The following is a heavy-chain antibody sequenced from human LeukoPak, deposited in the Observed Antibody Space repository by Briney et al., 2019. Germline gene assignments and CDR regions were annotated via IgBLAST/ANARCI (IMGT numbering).Heavy chain of an antibody. CDR2: IWYDGSNK. D-gene: IGHD3-3*01. J-gene: IGHJ4*02. V-gene: IGHV3-33*01. CDR3: AAGSYYDFWSGYYNPLDY. CDR1: GFTFSSYG. Sequence: GGSLRLSCAASGFTFSSYGMHWVRQAPGKGLEWVAVIWYDGSNKYYADSVKGRFTISRDNSKNTLYLQMNSLRAEDTAVYYCAAGSYYDFWSGYYNPLDYWGQGTLVTVSS.